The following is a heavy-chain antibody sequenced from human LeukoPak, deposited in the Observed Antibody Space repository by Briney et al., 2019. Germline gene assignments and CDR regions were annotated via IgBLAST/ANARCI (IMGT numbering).Heavy chain of an antibody. CDR1: GGSFSGYY. V-gene: IGHV4-34*01. CDR2: INHSGST. CDR3: AILPRDY. Sequence: SETLSLTCAVYGGSFSGYYWSWIRQPPGKGLEWIGEINHSGSTNYNPSLKSRVTISVDTSKNQFSLKPSSVTAADTAVYCCAILPRDYWGQGTLVTVSS. J-gene: IGHJ4*02.